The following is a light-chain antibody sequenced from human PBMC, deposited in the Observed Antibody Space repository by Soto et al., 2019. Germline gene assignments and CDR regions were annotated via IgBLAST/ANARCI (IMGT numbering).Light chain of an antibody. CDR1: SSNIGTGYD. Sequence: QSVLTQPPSVSXAPGQRVTISCTGSSSNIGTGYDVHWYQQLPGTAPKLLIFININRPSGVPDRFSGSKSGTSASLAITGLRAEDEADYYCQSYDSSLSGYVFGTGTKVTVL. J-gene: IGLJ1*01. CDR3: QSYDSSLSGYV. CDR2: INI. V-gene: IGLV1-40*01.